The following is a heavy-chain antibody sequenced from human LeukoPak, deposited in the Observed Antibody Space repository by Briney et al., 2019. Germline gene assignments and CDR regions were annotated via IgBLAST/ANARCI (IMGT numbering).Heavy chain of an antibody. V-gene: IGHV3-49*04. CDR2: IRNNSNGGTS. D-gene: IGHD5-18*01. CDR3: TRGLQGYAGLYYYIDV. CDR1: GFTFEAYA. J-gene: IGHJ6*03. Sequence: GGSLRLSCATSGFTFEAYAMSWVRQAPGKGLEWVGFIRNNSNGGTSEYAASVTGRFTISRDGSKGIAFLQMNSLKTEDTGVYYCTRGLQGYAGLYYYIDVWGKGTTVTVSS.